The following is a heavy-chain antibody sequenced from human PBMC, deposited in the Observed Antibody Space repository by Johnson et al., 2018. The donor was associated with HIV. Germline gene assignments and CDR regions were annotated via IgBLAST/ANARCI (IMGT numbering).Heavy chain of an antibody. V-gene: IGHV3-20*04. CDR2: INWNGGST. Sequence: VQLVESGGGVVRPGGSLRLSCAASGFTFDDYGMSWVRQAPGKGLEWFSGINWNGGSTGYADSVKGRFTISRDNATNSLYLQMNSLRAEDTAVYYCAREGIAVGRGRGACDIWGQGTMVTVSS. CDR1: GFTFDDYG. CDR3: AREGIAVGRGRGACDI. J-gene: IGHJ3*02. D-gene: IGHD6-19*01.